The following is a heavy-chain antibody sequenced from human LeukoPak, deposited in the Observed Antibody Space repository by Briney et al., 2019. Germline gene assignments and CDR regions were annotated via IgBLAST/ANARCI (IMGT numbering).Heavy chain of an antibody. D-gene: IGHD3-22*01. CDR2: ISAYNGNT. CDR3: ARGVVVVMGKDYYYYYMDV. Sequence: ASVKVSCKASGYTFTSYGISWVRQAPGQGLEWMGWISAYNGNTNYAQKLQGRVTMTTDTSTNTAYMELRSLRSDDTAVYYCARGVVVVMGKDYYYYYMDVWGKGTTVTVSS. J-gene: IGHJ6*03. V-gene: IGHV1-18*01. CDR1: GYTFTSYG.